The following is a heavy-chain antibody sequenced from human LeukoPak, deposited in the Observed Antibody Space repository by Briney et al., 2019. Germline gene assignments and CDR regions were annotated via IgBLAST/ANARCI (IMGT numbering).Heavy chain of an antibody. Sequence: GASVKVSCKASGYTFTSYGISWVRRAPGQGLEWMGWISAYNGNTNYAQKLQGRVTMTTDTSTSTAYMELRSLRSDDTAVYYCARVPPYDSSGYTLGYWGQGTLVTVSS. CDR2: ISAYNGNT. CDR1: GYTFTSYG. J-gene: IGHJ4*02. V-gene: IGHV1-18*01. CDR3: ARVPPYDSSGYTLGY. D-gene: IGHD3-22*01.